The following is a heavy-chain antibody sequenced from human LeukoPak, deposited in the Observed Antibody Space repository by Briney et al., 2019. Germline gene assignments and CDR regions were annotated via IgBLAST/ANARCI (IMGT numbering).Heavy chain of an antibody. J-gene: IGHJ4*02. CDR2: ISGSGGST. D-gene: IGHD3-9*01. CDR3: AIVNYDILTGQVDS. Sequence: GGSLRLSCAASGFTFSSYAMSWVRQAPGKGLEWVSAISGSGGSTYYADSVKGRFTISRDNSKNTLYLQMNSLRAEDTAVYYCAIVNYDILTGQVDSWGQGTLVTVSS. CDR1: GFTFSSYA. V-gene: IGHV3-23*01.